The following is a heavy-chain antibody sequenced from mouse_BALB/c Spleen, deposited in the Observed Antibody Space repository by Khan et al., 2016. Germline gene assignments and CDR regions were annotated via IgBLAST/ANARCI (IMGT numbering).Heavy chain of an antibody. D-gene: IGHD2-1*01. Sequence: VQLQESGPSLVQPSQSLSITCTVSGFSLTTYVVHWVRQSPGKGLEWLGVIWRGGNTDYNAAFMSRLRITNDNSKSQAFFKMNSLQADDAAIYYCAKVDYYASDGAWFAYWGQGSLVTVSA. CDR3: AKVDYYASDGAWFAY. J-gene: IGHJ3*01. CDR1: GFSLTTYV. CDR2: IWRGGNT. V-gene: IGHV2-5-1*01.